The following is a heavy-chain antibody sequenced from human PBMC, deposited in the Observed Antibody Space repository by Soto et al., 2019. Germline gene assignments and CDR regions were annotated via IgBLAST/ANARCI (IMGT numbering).Heavy chain of an antibody. CDR3: ARQRTTVVTQAYFDH. V-gene: IGHV4-39*01. J-gene: IGHJ4*02. Sequence: SETLSLTCIVSGESISSSSYYWGWIRQPPGKGLEWIGSIYYSGRTYYNPSFKIRVTISIDTSKNQFSLKLSSVTATDTAVYYCARQRTTVVTQAYFDHWGQGALVT. CDR2: IYYSGRT. CDR1: GESISSSSYY. D-gene: IGHD2-21*02.